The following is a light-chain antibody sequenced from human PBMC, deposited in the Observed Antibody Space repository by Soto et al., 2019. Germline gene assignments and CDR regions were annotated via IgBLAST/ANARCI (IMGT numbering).Light chain of an antibody. CDR2: DVS. J-gene: IGLJ1*01. CDR3: SSYTSSSTLYV. CDR1: SSDVGGYNY. V-gene: IGLV2-14*01. Sequence: QSALTQPASVSGSPGQSITISCTGTSSDVGGYNYVSWYQQYPGKAPKLMIYDVSNRPSGISNRFSGSKSGNTVSLTISGLQAEDEADYYCSSYTSSSTLYVFGTGTKLTVL.